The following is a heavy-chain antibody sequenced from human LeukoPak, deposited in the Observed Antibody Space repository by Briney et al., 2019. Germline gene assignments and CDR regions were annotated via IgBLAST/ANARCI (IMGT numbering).Heavy chain of an antibody. J-gene: IGHJ4*02. D-gene: IGHD3-22*01. CDR3: TKEYDSGYLGQGRGYFDY. Sequence: GGSLRLSCGASGFTFSSYAMAWVRQAPGKGLEWVSAIRGTGSSIYYADPVKGRFTISRDNSKSTLYLQMNSLRAEDTAIYFCTKEYDSGYLGQGRGYFDYWGQGTLVTVSS. CDR1: GFTFSSYA. CDR2: IRGTGSSI. V-gene: IGHV3-23*01.